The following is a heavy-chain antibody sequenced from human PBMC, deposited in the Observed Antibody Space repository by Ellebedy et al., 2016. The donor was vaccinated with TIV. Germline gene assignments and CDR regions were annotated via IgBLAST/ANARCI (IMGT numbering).Heavy chain of an antibody. Sequence: SVKVSXXASGFTFTSSAVQWVRQARGQRLEWIGWIVVGSGNTNYAQKFQERVTITRDMSTSTAYMELSSLRSEDTAVYYCARGPLEVMVDWFDPWGQGTLVTVSS. D-gene: IGHD3-16*02. CDR1: GFTFTSSA. J-gene: IGHJ5*02. CDR3: ARGPLEVMVDWFDP. CDR2: IVVGSGNT. V-gene: IGHV1-58*01.